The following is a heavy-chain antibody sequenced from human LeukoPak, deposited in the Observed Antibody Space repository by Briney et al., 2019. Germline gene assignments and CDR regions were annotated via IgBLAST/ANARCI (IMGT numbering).Heavy chain of an antibody. CDR1: GGSISSGSYY. CDR2: MYHSGDT. J-gene: IGHJ5*02. Sequence: SQTLSLTCTVSGGSISSGSYYWGWIRQPPGKGLEWIGSMYHSGDTYYNPSLKSRVTISVDTSKNQLSLKLSSVTAADTAVYYCARSKAHLSTSWYGTWFDPWGQGTLVTVSS. CDR3: ARSKAHLSTSWYGTWFDP. D-gene: IGHD2-2*01. V-gene: IGHV4-39*07.